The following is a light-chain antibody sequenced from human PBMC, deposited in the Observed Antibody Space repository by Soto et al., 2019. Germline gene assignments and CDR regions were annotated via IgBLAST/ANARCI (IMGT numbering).Light chain of an antibody. CDR3: SSYTSSTAYV. CDR1: SSEVGGYNY. J-gene: IGLJ1*01. CDR2: AVT. V-gene: IGLV2-14*01. Sequence: QSALTQPASVSGSPVQSITISCTGTSSEVGGYNYVSWYQLHPGKAPKLILYAVTNRPSGVSDRFSGSTSGNTASLTISGLQAEDEADYYCSSYTSSTAYVFGTGTKVTVL.